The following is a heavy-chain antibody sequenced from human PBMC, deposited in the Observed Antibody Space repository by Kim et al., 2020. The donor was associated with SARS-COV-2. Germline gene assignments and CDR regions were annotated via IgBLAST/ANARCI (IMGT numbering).Heavy chain of an antibody. CDR3: ARGGRYYEFSFDY. D-gene: IGHD1-26*01. V-gene: IGHV3-21*01. CDR2: ISSSGNYI. Sequence: GGSLRLSCAASGFTFSTYSMNWVRQAPGKGLEWVSSISSSGNYIYYAESVKGRFTISRDNAKNSLYLQMNSLRVEDTTVYYCARGGRYYEFSFDYWGQGTLVTVSS. J-gene: IGHJ4*02. CDR1: GFTFSTYS.